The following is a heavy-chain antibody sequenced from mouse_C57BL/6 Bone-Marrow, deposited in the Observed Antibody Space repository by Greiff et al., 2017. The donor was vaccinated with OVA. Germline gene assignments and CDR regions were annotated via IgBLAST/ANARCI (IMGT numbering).Heavy chain of an antibody. Sequence: EVHLVESGGGLVQPGGSLKLSCAASGFTFSDYYMYWVRQTPEKRLEWVAYISNGGGSTYYPDTVKGRFTISRDNAKNTTYLQMSRLKSEDTAMYYCARRGNWDAFAYWGQGTLVTVSA. CDR2: ISNGGGST. V-gene: IGHV5-12*01. CDR1: GFTFSDYY. D-gene: IGHD4-1*01. CDR3: ARRGNWDAFAY. J-gene: IGHJ3*01.